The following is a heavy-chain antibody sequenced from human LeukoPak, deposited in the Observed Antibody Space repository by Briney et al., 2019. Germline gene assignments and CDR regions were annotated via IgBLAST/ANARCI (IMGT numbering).Heavy chain of an antibody. CDR2: IYYSGST. CDR3: ARGTWSSSIDY. V-gene: IGHV4-30-4*01. J-gene: IGHJ4*02. Sequence: SETLSLTCTVSGGSISSGDYYWSWIRQPPGKGLEWIGYIYYSGSTCYNPSLKSRLTISGDTSKNQFSLRLNSVTAADTAVYYCARGTWSSSIDYWGQGTLVTVSS. CDR1: GGSISSGDYY. D-gene: IGHD6-6*01.